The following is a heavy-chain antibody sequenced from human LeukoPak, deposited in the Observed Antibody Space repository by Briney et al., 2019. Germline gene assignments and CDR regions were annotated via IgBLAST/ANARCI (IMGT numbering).Heavy chain of an antibody. D-gene: IGHD4-17*01. CDR2: SSVYNGNT. CDR1: GYTFMSYG. Sequence: ASVKVSCKASGYTFMSYGIHWVRQAPGQGLEWMGWSSVYNGNTNYAQKFQGRVTMTTDTTTSTAYMELRTLISDDTAVYYCARGRHDYGDYGTSIVGATAYYYYYMDVWGKGTTVTVSS. CDR3: ARGRHDYGDYGTSIVGATAYYYYYMDV. J-gene: IGHJ6*03. V-gene: IGHV1-18*01.